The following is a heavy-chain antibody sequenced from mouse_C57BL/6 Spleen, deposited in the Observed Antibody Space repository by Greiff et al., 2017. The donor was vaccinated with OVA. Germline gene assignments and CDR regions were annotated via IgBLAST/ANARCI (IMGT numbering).Heavy chain of an antibody. CDR3: ASTSSSGLWYFDV. CDR2: IDPSGSYT. CDR1: GYTFTSYW. Sequence: QVQLQQPGAELVRPGTSVKLSCKASGYTFTSYWMNWVKQRPGQGLKWIGVIDPSGSYTNYNQKFKGKATLTVDTSSSTAYMQLSSLPSEDSAVFYGASTSSSGLWYFDVWGTGTTVTVSS. V-gene: IGHV1-59*01. J-gene: IGHJ1*03.